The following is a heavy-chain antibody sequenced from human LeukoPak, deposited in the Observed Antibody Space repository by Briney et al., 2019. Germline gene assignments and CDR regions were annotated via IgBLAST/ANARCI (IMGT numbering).Heavy chain of an antibody. D-gene: IGHD6-6*01. CDR1: GFTVSSYY. Sequence: PGGSLRLSCVASGFTVSSYYVSWVRQAPGKGLEYVSAISSNGGSTYYANSVKGRFTISRDNSKNTLYLQMGSLRAEDMAVYYCARGVAARGVYYMDVWGKGTTVTVSS. CDR3: ARGVAARGVYYMDV. V-gene: IGHV3-64*01. J-gene: IGHJ6*03. CDR2: ISSNGGST.